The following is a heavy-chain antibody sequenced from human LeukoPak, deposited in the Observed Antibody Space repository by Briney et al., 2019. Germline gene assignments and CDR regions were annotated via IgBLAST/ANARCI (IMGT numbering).Heavy chain of an antibody. CDR1: GGSISSGGYS. CDR3: ARGACSGGSCYLGP. CDR2: IYYSGST. J-gene: IGHJ5*02. V-gene: IGHV4-31*11. D-gene: IGHD2-15*01. Sequence: SETLSLTCAVSGGSISSGGYSWSWIRQPPGKGLEWIGYIYYSGSTYYNPSLKGRVTISVDTSKNQFSLKLSSVTAADTAVYYCARGACSGGSCYLGPWGQGTLVTVSS.